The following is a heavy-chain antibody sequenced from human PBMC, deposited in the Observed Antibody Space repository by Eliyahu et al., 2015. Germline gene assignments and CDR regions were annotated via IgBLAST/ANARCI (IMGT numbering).Heavy chain of an antibody. V-gene: IGHV4-34*01. J-gene: IGHJ4*02. CDR1: GGSFXGYY. CDR3: ARTQQLDEPFDY. CDR2: INHSGST. Sequence: QVQLQQWGAGLLKPSETLSLTCAXXGGSFXGYYWSWXRQPPGKGLEWIGEINHSGSTNYNPSLKSRVTISVDTSKXQFSLKLSSVTAADTAVYYCARTQQLDEPFDYWGQGTLVTVSS. D-gene: IGHD6-13*01.